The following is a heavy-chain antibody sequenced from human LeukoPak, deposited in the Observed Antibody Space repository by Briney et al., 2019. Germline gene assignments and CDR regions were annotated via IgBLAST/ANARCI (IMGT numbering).Heavy chain of an antibody. Sequence: ASVTVSCKASGYSFTTYWIHWVRQAPGQGLEWMGCMNPDSGVTGYAQTFQGRVTMTRDTSINTAYMRLSSLRPDDTAVYFCARDPGYLQPDYWGQGTLVTVPS. CDR3: ARDPGYLQPDY. V-gene: IGHV1-2*02. D-gene: IGHD1-1*01. CDR2: MNPDSGVT. CDR1: GYSFTTYW. J-gene: IGHJ4*02.